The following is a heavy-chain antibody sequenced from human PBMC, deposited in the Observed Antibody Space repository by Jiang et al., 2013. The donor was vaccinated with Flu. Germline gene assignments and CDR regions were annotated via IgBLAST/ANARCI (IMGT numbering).Heavy chain of an antibody. V-gene: IGHV4-39*01. D-gene: IGHD3-10*01. J-gene: IGHJ5*02. Sequence: LLKPSETLSLTCTVSGGSISSSSYYWGWIRQPPGKGLEWIGSIYYSGSTYYNPSLKSRVTISVDTSKNQFSLKLSSVTAADTAVYYCAAAVGLLWFGVVKFDPWGQGTLVTVSS. CDR3: AAAVGLLWFGVVKFDP. CDR2: IYYSGST. CDR1: GGSISSSSYY.